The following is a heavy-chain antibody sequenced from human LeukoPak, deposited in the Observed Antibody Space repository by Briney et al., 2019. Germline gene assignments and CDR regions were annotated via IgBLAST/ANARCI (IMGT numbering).Heavy chain of an antibody. V-gene: IGHV4-59*01. J-gene: IGHJ4*02. CDR1: GGSISSYY. D-gene: IGHD2-15*01. Sequence: SETLSLTCTVSGGSISSYYWRWIRQPPGKGLEWIGYIYYSGSTNYNPSLKSRVTISVDTSKNQFSLKLSSVTAADTAVYYCARGYCSGGSCRNDYWGQGTLVTVSS. CDR2: IYYSGST. CDR3: ARGYCSGGSCRNDY.